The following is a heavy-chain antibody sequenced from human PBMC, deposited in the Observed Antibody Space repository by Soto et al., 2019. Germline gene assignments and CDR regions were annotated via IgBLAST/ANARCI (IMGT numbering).Heavy chain of an antibody. J-gene: IGHJ4*02. V-gene: IGHV3-48*01. Sequence: PGGSLRLSCAASGFTFSSYSMNWVRQAPGKGLEWVSYISSSSSTIYYADSVKGRFTISRDNAKNSLYLQMNSLRAEDTAVYYCTYSGYDWVDYWGQGTLVTVSS. CDR3: TYSGYDWVDY. D-gene: IGHD5-12*01. CDR1: GFTFSSYS. CDR2: ISSSSSTI.